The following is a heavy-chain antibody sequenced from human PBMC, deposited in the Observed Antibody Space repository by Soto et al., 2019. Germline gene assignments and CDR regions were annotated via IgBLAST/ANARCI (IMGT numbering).Heavy chain of an antibody. J-gene: IGHJ4*02. D-gene: IGHD2-2*01. CDR2: IYNSGST. V-gene: IGHV4-59*01. Sequence: QVQLQESGPGLVKPSETLSLTCTVSGGSISNYYWNWIRQPPGQGLEWIGYIYNSGSTNYNPSLKSRDTISVDRSKNQFSLKLRSVTAADTAVYFCATSRVPAPSPFDYWGQGTLVTVSS. CDR3: ATSRVPAPSPFDY. CDR1: GGSISNYY.